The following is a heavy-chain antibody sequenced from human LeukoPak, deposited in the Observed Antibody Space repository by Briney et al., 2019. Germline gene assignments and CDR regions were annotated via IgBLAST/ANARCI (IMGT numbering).Heavy chain of an antibody. Sequence: GASVKVSCKASGYTFSTYDVTWVRQAPGQGLEWMGWVNPNSGNTGYAQKFRGRVTMTSDSSISSAYTELSSLTSEDTAVYYCARGVRNQLLSEYWGQGTLITVSS. CDR2: VNPNSGNT. J-gene: IGHJ4*02. D-gene: IGHD2-2*01. V-gene: IGHV1-8*01. CDR3: ARGVRNQLLSEY. CDR1: GYTFSTYD.